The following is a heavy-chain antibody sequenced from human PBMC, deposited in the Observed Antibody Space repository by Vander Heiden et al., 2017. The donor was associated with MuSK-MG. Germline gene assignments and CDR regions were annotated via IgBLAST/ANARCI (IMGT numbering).Heavy chain of an antibody. D-gene: IGHD3-9*01. CDR2: MNPNNGQT. J-gene: IGHJ6*03. V-gene: IGHV1-8*02. CDR1: GNKFGDYH. Sequence: QDQLGQTGAEAKEQGASVKVPCEASGNKFGDYHINWVRQAAGQGPEWMGWMNPNNGQTGYTPKFQGRVTMTRDTSRSTAYMELSSLKSEDTAVYYCARTLHYTGYFYYYMDVWGQGTAVTV. CDR3: ARTLHYTGYFYYYMDV.